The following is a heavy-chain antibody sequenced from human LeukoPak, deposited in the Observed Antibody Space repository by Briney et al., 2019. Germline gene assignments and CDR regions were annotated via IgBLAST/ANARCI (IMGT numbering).Heavy chain of an antibody. CDR3: ARSWGGSGSYSWFDP. CDR2: INPSGGST. V-gene: IGHV1-46*01. CDR1: GYTFTSYY. Sequence: GASVKVSCKASGYTFTSYYMHWVRQAPGQGLEWMGIINPSGGSTSYAQKFQGRVTMTRDTSTSTVYMELSSLRSEDTAVYYCARSWGGSGSYSWFDPWGQGTLVTVSS. J-gene: IGHJ5*02. D-gene: IGHD3-10*01.